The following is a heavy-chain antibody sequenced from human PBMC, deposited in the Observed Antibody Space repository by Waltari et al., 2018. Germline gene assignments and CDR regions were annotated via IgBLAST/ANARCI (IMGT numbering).Heavy chain of an antibody. CDR1: GYSISSGYY. CDR3: ARDFDSSGYFGGIHDY. J-gene: IGHJ4*02. Sequence: QVQLQESGPGLVKPSETLSLTCAVSGYSISSGYYWGWLRQPPGKGLEWIGSIYHSGSTYYNPSLKSRVTISVDTSKNQFSLKLSSVTAADTAVYYCARDFDSSGYFGGIHDYWGQGTLVTVSS. V-gene: IGHV4-38-2*02. CDR2: IYHSGST. D-gene: IGHD3-22*01.